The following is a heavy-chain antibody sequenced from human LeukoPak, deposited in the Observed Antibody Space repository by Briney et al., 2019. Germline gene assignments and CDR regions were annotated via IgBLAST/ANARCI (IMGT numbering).Heavy chain of an antibody. CDR1: GYTFTSYA. CDR3: ARARSSGGYVWYYFDY. V-gene: IGHV7-4-1*02. CDR2: INTNTGNP. D-gene: IGHD5-12*01. J-gene: IGHJ4*02. Sequence: GASVKVPCKASGYTFTSYAMNWVRQAPGQGLEWMGWINTNTGNPTYAQGFTGRFVFSLDTSVSTAYLQISSLKAEDTAVYYCARARSSGGYVWYYFDYWGQGTLVTVSS.